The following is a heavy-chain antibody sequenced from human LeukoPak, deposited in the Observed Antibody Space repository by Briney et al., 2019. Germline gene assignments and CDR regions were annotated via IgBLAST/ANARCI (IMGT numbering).Heavy chain of an antibody. J-gene: IGHJ4*02. CDR2: SSSGSTI. CDR3: AKDWDWELLIFDY. Sequence: GGSLRLSCAASGFTFSIYEMNWVRQAPGKGLEWVSSSSGSTIYYADSVKGRFTISRDNAKNSLYLQMNSLRAEDTAIYYCAKDWDWELLIFDYWGQGTLVTVSS. V-gene: IGHV3-48*03. CDR1: GFTFSIYE. D-gene: IGHD1-26*01.